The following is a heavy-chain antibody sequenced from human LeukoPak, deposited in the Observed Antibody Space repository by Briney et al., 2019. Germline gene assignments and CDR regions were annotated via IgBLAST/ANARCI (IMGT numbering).Heavy chain of an antibody. CDR1: GYTFTSYD. J-gene: IGHJ5*02. V-gene: IGHV1-8*03. D-gene: IGHD1-7*01. CDR3: ARGRQLPANYWFDP. CDR2: MNPNSGNT. Sequence: APVKVSCKASGYTFTSYDINWVRQATGQGLEWMGWMNPNSGNTGYAQKFQGRVTITRNTSISTAYMELSSLRSEDTAVYYCARGRQLPANYWFDPWGQGTLVTVSS.